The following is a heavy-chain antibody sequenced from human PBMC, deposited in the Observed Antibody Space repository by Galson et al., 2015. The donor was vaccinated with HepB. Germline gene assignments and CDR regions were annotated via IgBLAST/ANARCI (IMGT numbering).Heavy chain of an antibody. V-gene: IGHV3-74*01. CDR3: ARGTFENGDYVDAFDI. CDR2: IKSAGSRT. CDR1: GFTFSSYR. D-gene: IGHD4-17*01. J-gene: IGHJ3*02. Sequence: SLRLSCAASGFTFSSYRMHWVRQAPGKGLVRVSRIKSAGSRTSYADSVKGRFTISRDNAHNTLYLQTNSLRAEDAAVYYCARGTFENGDYVDAFDIWGQGTMVTVSS.